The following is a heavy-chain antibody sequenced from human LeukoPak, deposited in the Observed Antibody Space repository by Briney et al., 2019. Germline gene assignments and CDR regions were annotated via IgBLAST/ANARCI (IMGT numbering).Heavy chain of an antibody. V-gene: IGHV3-53*01. D-gene: IGHD4-11*01. CDR3: ARIDSNWYYFDY. CDR1: GFTFSSYV. J-gene: IGHJ4*02. Sequence: PGGSLRLSCAASGFTFSSYVMSWVRQAPGKGLEWVSVIYSGSSTYYADSVKGRFTISRDNSKNTLYLQMNSLRAEDTAVYYCARIDSNWYYFDYWGQGTLVTVSS. CDR2: IYSGSST.